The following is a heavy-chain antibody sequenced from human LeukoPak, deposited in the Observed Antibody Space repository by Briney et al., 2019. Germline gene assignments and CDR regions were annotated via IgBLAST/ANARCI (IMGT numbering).Heavy chain of an antibody. J-gene: IGHJ4*02. Sequence: SQTLSLTCTVSGGSISSYYWSWIRQPPGKGLEWIGYIYYSGSTNYNPSLKSRVTISVDTSKNQFSLKLSSVTAADTAVYYCARVKLNSLYSSSWYFDYWGQGTLVTVSS. V-gene: IGHV4-59*01. CDR2: IYYSGST. CDR1: GGSISSYY. CDR3: ARVKLNSLYSSSWYFDY. D-gene: IGHD6-13*01.